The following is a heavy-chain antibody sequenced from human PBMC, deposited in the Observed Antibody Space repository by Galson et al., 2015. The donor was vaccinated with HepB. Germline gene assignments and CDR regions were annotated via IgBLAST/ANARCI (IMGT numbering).Heavy chain of an antibody. J-gene: IGHJ4*02. D-gene: IGHD4-17*01. CDR2: IWYDGSNK. CDR1: GFTFSTYA. Sequence: SLRLSCAASGFTFSTYAMHWVRQAPGKGLEWVAVIWYDGSNKYYADSVKGRFTISRDNSKNTLYLQMNSLRAEDTGVYYCARDDHGDYGVIFDYWGQGTLVTVSS. V-gene: IGHV3-33*01. CDR3: ARDDHGDYGVIFDY.